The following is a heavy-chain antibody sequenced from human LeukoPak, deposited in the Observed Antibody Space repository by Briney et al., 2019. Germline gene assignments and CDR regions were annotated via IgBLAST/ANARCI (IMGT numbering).Heavy chain of an antibody. Sequence: ASVKVSCKASGYTFTSYGISWVRQAPGQGLEWMGWISAYNGNTNYAQKLQGRVTMTTDTSTSTAYMELRSLRSDDTAVYYCARGPVVRYFDWLPVSGAFDIWGQGTMVTVSS. CDR2: ISAYNGNT. J-gene: IGHJ3*02. V-gene: IGHV1-18*01. CDR3: ARGPVVRYFDWLPVSGAFDI. CDR1: GYTFTSYG. D-gene: IGHD3-9*01.